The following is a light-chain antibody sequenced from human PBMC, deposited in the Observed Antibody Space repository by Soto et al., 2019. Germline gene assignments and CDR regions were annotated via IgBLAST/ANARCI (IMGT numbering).Light chain of an antibody. J-gene: IGKJ5*01. CDR3: QQYNNYWT. CDR1: QSISSY. Sequence: DIQMTQSPSSLSASVRDRVTITCRASQSISSYLNWYQQKPGKAPKLLIYDASSLESGVPSRFSGSGSATEFTLTISSLQPDDFATYYCQQYNNYWTFGQGTRLEIK. V-gene: IGKV1-5*01. CDR2: DAS.